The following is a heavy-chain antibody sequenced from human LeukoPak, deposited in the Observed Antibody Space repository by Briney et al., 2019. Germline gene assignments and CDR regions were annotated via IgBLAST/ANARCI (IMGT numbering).Heavy chain of an antibody. Sequence: GGSLRLSCVASGFTFSNYAMSWVRQAPGKGLELVSGIYGSDDKTVYGDAVKGRFTISRDNSKNTLYLQMNSLRAEDTAVYYCARGRYYGSGSSGDAFDIWGQGTMVTVSS. CDR1: GFTFSNYA. CDR2: IYGSDDKT. J-gene: IGHJ3*02. V-gene: IGHV3-23*01. D-gene: IGHD3-10*01. CDR3: ARGRYYGSGSSGDAFDI.